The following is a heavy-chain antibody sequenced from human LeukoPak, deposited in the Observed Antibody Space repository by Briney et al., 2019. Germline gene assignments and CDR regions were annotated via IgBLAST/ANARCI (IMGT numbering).Heavy chain of an antibody. CDR3: AKVGGSYQYYFDY. CDR1: GFTFSSYA. D-gene: IGHD1-26*01. J-gene: IGHJ4*02. CDR2: ISGSGGST. V-gene: IGHV3-23*01. Sequence: GGSLRLSCAASGFTFSSYAMSWVCQAPGKGLEWVSAISGSGGSTYYADSVKGRFTISRDNSKNTLYLQMNSLRAEDTAVYYCAKVGGSYQYYFDYWGQGTLVTVSS.